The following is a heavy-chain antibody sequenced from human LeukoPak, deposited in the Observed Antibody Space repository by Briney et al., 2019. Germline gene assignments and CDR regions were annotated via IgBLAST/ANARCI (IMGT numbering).Heavy chain of an antibody. J-gene: IGHJ6*03. CDR3: ARVGLGSGSSTGNYYYMDV. CDR1: GGSISSTNYY. V-gene: IGHV4-39*07. Sequence: SETLSLTCTVSGGSISSTNYYWGWIRQPPGKGLEWIGTIYYTGTTYYNPSLTSRVTISADTSKNQLSLKLSSVTAADTAVYYCARVGLGSGSSTGNYYYMDVWGKGTTVTVSS. CDR2: IYYTGTT. D-gene: IGHD3-10*01.